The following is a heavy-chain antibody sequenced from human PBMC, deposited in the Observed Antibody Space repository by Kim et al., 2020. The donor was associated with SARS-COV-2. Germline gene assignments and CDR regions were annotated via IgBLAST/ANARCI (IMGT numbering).Heavy chain of an antibody. D-gene: IGHD1-26*01. CDR2: T. Sequence: TSYAQKVQGGVAMTRDTSTSTVYMGLSSLRTEDTAVYYCAGGWETDAFDIWGQGAMVTVSS. J-gene: IGHJ3*02. CDR3: AGGWETDAFDI. V-gene: IGHV1-46*01.